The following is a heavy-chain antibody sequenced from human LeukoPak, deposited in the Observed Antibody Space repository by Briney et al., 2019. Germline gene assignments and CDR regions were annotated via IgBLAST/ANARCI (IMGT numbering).Heavy chain of an antibody. D-gene: IGHD2-2*01. CDR2: IYHSGST. CDR3: ARSKVVPAAMARFDP. Sequence: GSLRLSCAASGFTFSSYWMSWVRQPPGKGLEWIGNIYHSGSTYYNPSLKSRVTISVDTSKNQFSLKLSSVTAADTAVYYCARSKVVPAAMARFDPWGLGTLVTVSS. CDR1: GFTFSSYW. J-gene: IGHJ5*02. V-gene: IGHV4-38-2*01.